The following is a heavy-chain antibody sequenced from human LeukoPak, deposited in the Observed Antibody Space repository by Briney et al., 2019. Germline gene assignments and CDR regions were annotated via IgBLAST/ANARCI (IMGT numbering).Heavy chain of an antibody. CDR2: ISAYNGET. CDR3: ARELRHYYDSSGYYFSPLTPNLPGYYYYYGMDV. Sequence: GASVKVSCTVSGYTFTSYGISWVRQAPGQGLEWMGWISAYNGETTYAPKLQGRVTMTTDTSTRTAYIELRSLRSDDTAVYYCARELRHYYDSSGYYFSPLTPNLPGYYYYYGMDVWGQGTTVTVSS. CDR1: GYTFTSYG. V-gene: IGHV1-18*01. J-gene: IGHJ6*02. D-gene: IGHD3-22*01.